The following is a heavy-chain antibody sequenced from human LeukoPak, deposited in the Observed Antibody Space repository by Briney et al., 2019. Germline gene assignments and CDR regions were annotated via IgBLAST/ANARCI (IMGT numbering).Heavy chain of an antibody. J-gene: IGHJ5*02. D-gene: IGHD6-13*01. CDR1: GFTFSSYD. CDR2: ISSSSSYI. V-gene: IGHV3-21*01. Sequence: GGSLRLSCAASGFTFSSYDMSWVRQAPGKGLEWVSSISSSSSYIYYADSVKGRFTISRDNAKNSLYLQMNSLRAEDTAVYYCARASEGSSWYFRAWGQGTLVTVSS. CDR3: ARASEGSSWYFRA.